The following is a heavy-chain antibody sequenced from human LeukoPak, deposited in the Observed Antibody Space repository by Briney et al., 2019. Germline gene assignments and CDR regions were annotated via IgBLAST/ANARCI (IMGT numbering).Heavy chain of an antibody. Sequence: GGSLRLSCAASGFTFSSYWMSWVRQAPGKGLEWVANKKQDGNEKYYVDSVKGRFTISRDNAKNSLYLQMNSLRAEDTAVYYCARDGLASSGCPDYWGQGALVTVSS. D-gene: IGHD6-25*01. V-gene: IGHV3-7*01. J-gene: IGHJ4*02. CDR3: ARDGLASSGCPDY. CDR1: GFTFSSYW. CDR2: KKQDGNEK.